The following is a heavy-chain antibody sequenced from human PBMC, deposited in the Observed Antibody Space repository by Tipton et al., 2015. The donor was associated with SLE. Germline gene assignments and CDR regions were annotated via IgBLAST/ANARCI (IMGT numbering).Heavy chain of an antibody. Sequence: PGLVKPSEILSLTCGVSGSSISTGYFWGWIRQPPGKGLEWIGTFYRSGNTFYSPSLTSRVTISVDTSKNQLSLNLNSVTAADTAVYWCATGVSHWFDTWGQGILVTVSS. CDR3: ATGVSHWFDT. J-gene: IGHJ5*02. D-gene: IGHD3-10*01. V-gene: IGHV4-38-2*01. CDR2: FYRSGNT. CDR1: GSSISTGYF.